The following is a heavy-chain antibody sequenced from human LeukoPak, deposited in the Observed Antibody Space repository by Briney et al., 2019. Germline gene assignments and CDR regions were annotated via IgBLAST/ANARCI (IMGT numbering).Heavy chain of an antibody. CDR1: GHTFTSY. V-gene: IGHV1-8*01. CDR3: ARVFFDGSDYYYWLDP. CDR2: MNPNNGNT. J-gene: IGHJ5*02. D-gene: IGHD3-22*01. Sequence: ASVKVSCKASGHTFTSYVNWVRQATGQGLEWMGWMNPNNGNTGYAQKFQGRVTMTRNTSISTAYMELSSLRSEDTAVYYCARVFFDGSDYYYWLDPWGQGTLVIVSS.